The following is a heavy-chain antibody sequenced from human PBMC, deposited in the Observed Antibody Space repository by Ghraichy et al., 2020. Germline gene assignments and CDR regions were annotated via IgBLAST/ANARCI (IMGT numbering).Heavy chain of an antibody. D-gene: IGHD3-3*02. CDR1: GFSFSSIA. CDR3: AKGAFAPDS. J-gene: IGHJ4*02. CDR2: ISGGGDYT. Sequence: ESLNISCAASGFSFSSIAMTWVRQAPGKGLEWVSGISGGGDYTYYADSVKGRFTISRDNSKNTLYLQMNGLRADDTALYYCAKGAFAPDSWGQGTLVTVSS. V-gene: IGHV3-23*01.